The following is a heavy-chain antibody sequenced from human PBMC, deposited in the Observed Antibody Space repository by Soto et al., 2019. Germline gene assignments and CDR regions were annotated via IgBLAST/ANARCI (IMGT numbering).Heavy chain of an antibody. CDR2: ISHSGST. CDR3: KRGNWFDP. CDR1: GGSFSGYS. J-gene: IGHJ5*02. Sequence: SETLSLTCAVYGGSFSGYSWSWIRQSPGKGLEWIGEISHSGSTSYNPSLKSRVTISTDTSKNQFSLKLSSVTAADTAVYYCKRGNWFDPWGQGTLVTVSS. V-gene: IGHV4-34*01.